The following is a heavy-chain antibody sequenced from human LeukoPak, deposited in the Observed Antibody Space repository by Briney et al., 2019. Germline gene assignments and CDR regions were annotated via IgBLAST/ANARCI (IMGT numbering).Heavy chain of an antibody. V-gene: IGHV4-61*02. J-gene: IGHJ5*02. Sequence: PSETLSLTCTVSGGSISSGSYYWSWIRQPAGKGLEWIGRIYTSGSTNYNPSLKSRVTISVDTSKNQFSLKLSSVTAADTAVYYCARTDRIAAAGMNWFDPWGQGTLVTVSS. CDR3: ARTDRIAAAGMNWFDP. CDR2: IYTSGST. CDR1: GGSISSGSYY. D-gene: IGHD6-13*01.